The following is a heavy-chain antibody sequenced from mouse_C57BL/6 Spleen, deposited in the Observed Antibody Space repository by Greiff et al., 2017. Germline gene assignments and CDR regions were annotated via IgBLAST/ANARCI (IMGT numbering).Heavy chain of an antibody. Sequence: QVQLQPPGPELVKPGASVKLSCKASGYTFTSYWMHWVKQRPGQSLEWIGNINPSNGGTNYNEKFKSKASLTVYKYSSTAYIQLSSLTSEDSAFYYCARSSCTRGAMDYWGQGASVTVSS. V-gene: IGHV1-53*01. J-gene: IGHJ4*01. CDR1: GYTFTSYW. D-gene: IGHD2-14*01. CDR2: INPSNGGT. CDR3: ARSSCTRGAMDY.